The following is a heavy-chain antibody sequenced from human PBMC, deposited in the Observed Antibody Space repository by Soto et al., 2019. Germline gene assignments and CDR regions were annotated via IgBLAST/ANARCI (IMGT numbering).Heavy chain of an antibody. CDR3: ARGQEFGSNSDAYDI. V-gene: IGHV1-69*12. D-gene: IGHD4-4*01. Sequence: QVHLVQSGAEVKKPGSSVKVSCKASGGNFRSESINWVRQAPGQGLEWMGGIIPFFGTSDYAQKFQGRITITADECSTTAYLELTSLRSQDTAVYYCARGQEFGSNSDAYDIWGQGTMVIVSS. J-gene: IGHJ3*02. CDR2: IIPFFGTS. CDR1: GGNFRSES.